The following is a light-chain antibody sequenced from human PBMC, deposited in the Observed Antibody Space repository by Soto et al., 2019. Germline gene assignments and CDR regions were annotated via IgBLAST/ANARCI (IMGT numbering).Light chain of an antibody. CDR3: QHYNSYSEA. CDR1: QTISSW. J-gene: IGKJ1*01. V-gene: IGKV1-5*03. Sequence: DIQMTQSPSTLSGSVGDRVTITCRASQTISSWLAWYQQKPGKAPKLLIHKASTLKSGVPPRFSGSGSGTEFTPTISSLQPDDFATYYCQHYNSYSEAFGQGTKVDIK. CDR2: KAS.